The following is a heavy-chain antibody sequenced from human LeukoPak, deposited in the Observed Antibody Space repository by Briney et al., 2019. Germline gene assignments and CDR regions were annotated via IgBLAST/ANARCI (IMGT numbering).Heavy chain of an antibody. J-gene: IGHJ4*02. CDR1: GFTFSSYG. CDR2: ISYDGSNK. V-gene: IGHV3-30*18. Sequence: GGSLRLSCAASGFTFSSYGMHWVRQAPGKGLEWVAVISYDGSNKYYADSVKGRFTISRDNSKNTLYLQMNSLRAEDTAVYYCAKEEILWFGELGWGQGTLVTVSS. D-gene: IGHD3-10*01. CDR3: AKEEILWFGELG.